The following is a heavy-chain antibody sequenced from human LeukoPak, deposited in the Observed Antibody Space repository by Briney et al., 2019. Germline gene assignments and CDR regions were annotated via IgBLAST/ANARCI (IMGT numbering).Heavy chain of an antibody. D-gene: IGHD5-18*01. CDR3: VRIQPWYYFDY. J-gene: IGHJ4*02. CDR2: IYSGGST. Sequence: GGSLRLSCAASGFTFSTYAMSWVRQAPGKGLEWVSLIYSGGSTYYADSVKGRFTISRDNSKNTLHLQMNSLRAEDTAVYYCVRIQPWYYFDYWGQGTLVTVSS. CDR1: GFTFSTYA. V-gene: IGHV3-53*01.